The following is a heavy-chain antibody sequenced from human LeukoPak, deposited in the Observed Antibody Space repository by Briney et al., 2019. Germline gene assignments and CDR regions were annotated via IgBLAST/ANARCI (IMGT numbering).Heavy chain of an antibody. Sequence: GGSLRLSCAASGFTFDDYAMHWVRQAPGKGLEWVSGISWNSGSIGYADSVKGRFTISRDNAKNSLYLQMNSLRAEDTALYYCAKGISGWYPYGMDVWGQGTTVTVSS. CDR2: ISWNSGSI. CDR1: GFTFDDYA. J-gene: IGHJ6*02. CDR3: AKGISGWYPYGMDV. D-gene: IGHD6-13*01. V-gene: IGHV3-9*01.